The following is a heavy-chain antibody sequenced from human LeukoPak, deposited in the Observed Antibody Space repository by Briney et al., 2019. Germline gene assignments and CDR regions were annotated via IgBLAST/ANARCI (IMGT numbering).Heavy chain of an antibody. Sequence: KSGESLKISCKGSGYSFTSYWIAWVRQMPGKGLERMGIIYPGDSDTRYSPSFQGQVTISADKSISTAYLQWSSLKASDTALYYCARGKQQLVELDYWGQGTLVTVSS. V-gene: IGHV5-51*01. CDR2: IYPGDSDT. CDR1: GYSFTSYW. D-gene: IGHD6-13*01. J-gene: IGHJ4*02. CDR3: ARGKQQLVELDY.